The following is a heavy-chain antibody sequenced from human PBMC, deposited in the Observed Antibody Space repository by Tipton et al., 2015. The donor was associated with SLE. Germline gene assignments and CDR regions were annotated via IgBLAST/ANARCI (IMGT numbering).Heavy chain of an antibody. CDR2: IYPGNSDT. CDR1: GYSFTSYW. D-gene: IGHD5-12*01. V-gene: IGHV5-51*03. Sequence: QLVQSGAEVKKPGESLKISCKGSGYSFTSYWIGWVCQMPGKGLEWMGIIYPGNSDTRYSPSFQGQVTTSADKSISTAYLQWSSLKASDTAMYYCARGTRGSPMVASLGDWGQGTLVTVSS. CDR3: ARGTRGSPMVASLGD. J-gene: IGHJ4*02.